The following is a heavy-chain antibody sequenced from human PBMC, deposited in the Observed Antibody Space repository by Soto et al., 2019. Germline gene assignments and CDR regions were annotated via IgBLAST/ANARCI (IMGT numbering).Heavy chain of an antibody. CDR2: ISYDGSNK. CDR3: AKGHSRGWYHFDS. Sequence: QVQLVESGGGVVQPGRSLRLSCAASGFTFSSSGMHWVRQAPGKGLEWVADISYDGSNKFYADCVKGRFTISRDNSKNTLYLQMDSLRAEDTAVYYCAKGHSRGWYHFDSCGQGTLVTVSS. J-gene: IGHJ4*02. D-gene: IGHD6-19*01. CDR1: GFTFSSSG. V-gene: IGHV3-30*19.